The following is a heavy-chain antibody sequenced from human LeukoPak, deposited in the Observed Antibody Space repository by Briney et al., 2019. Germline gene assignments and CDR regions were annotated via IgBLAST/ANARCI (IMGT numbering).Heavy chain of an antibody. CDR1: GYTFTGYY. CDR2: INSNSGGT. V-gene: IGHV1-2*02. CDR3: ARDQYDFWSGSNWFDP. D-gene: IGHD3-3*01. Sequence: ASVKVSCKASGYTFTGYYMHWVRQAPGQGLEWMGWINSNSGGTNYAQKFQGRVTMTGDTSISTAYMELSRLRSDDTAVYYCARDQYDFWSGSNWFDPWGQGTLVTVSS. J-gene: IGHJ5*02.